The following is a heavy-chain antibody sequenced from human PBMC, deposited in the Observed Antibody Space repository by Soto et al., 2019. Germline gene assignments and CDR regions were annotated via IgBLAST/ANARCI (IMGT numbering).Heavy chain of an antibody. D-gene: IGHD2-15*01. J-gene: IGHJ6*02. CDR2: IIPIFGTA. V-gene: IGHV1-69*13. Sequence: GASVKVSCKASGGTFSSYAISWVRQAPGQGLEWMGGIIPIFGTANYAQKFQGRVTITADESTSTAYMELSSLRSEDTAVYYCARSGLVVVNYYYYYGMDVWGQGTTVTVSS. CDR1: GGTFSSYA. CDR3: ARSGLVVVNYYYYYGMDV.